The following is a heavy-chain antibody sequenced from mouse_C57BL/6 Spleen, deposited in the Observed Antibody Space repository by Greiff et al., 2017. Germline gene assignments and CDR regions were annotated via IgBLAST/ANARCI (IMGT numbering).Heavy chain of an antibody. J-gene: IGHJ4*01. CDR2: ISYDGSN. CDR1: GYSITSGYY. D-gene: IGHD2-4*01. V-gene: IGHV3-6*01. CDR3: ARVDYGYAMDY. Sequence: EVKVEESGPGLVKPSQSLSLTCSVTGYSITSGYYWNWIRQFPGNKLEWMGYISYDGSNNYNPSLKNRISITRDTSKNQFFLKLNSVTTEDTATYYCARVDYGYAMDYWGQGTSVTVSS.